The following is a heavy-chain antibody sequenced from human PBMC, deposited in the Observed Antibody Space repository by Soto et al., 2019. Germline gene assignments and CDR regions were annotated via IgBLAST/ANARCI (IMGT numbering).Heavy chain of an antibody. J-gene: IGHJ4*02. D-gene: IGHD3-22*01. CDR3: ARERSRYDRSGYYRPDY. Sequence: ASVKVSCKVSGDTFSTYSISWVRQAPGQGLEWLGGIIPILGTPSYAQRFQDRVTITADKSTSTAYMELSRLRSEDTAVYYCARERSRYDRSGYYRPDYWGQGTLVTVSS. V-gene: IGHV1-69*08. CDR1: GDTFSTYS. CDR2: IIPILGTP.